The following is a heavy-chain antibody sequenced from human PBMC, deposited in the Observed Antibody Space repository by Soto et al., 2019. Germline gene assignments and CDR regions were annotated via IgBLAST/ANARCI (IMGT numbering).Heavy chain of an antibody. V-gene: IGHV5-10-1*01. Sequence: GESLKISCKGSGYSFTSYWISWVRQMPGKGLEWMGRIDPSDSYTNYSPSFQGHVTISADKSISTAYLQWSSLKASDTAVYYCATLPLTYFSMPTSRSYYYYGMDVWGQGTTVTVSS. CDR2: IDPSDSYT. J-gene: IGHJ6*02. CDR3: ATLPLTYFSMPTSRSYYYYGMDV. CDR1: GYSFTSYW. D-gene: IGHD2-2*01.